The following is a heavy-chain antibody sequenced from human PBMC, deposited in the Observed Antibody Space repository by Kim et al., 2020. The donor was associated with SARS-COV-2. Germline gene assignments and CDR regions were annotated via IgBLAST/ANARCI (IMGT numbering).Heavy chain of an antibody. J-gene: IGHJ6*02. Sequence: SETLSLTCTVSGGSISSYYWSWIRQPPGKGLEWIGYIYYSGSTNYNPSLKSRVTISVDTSKNQFSLKLSSVTAADTAVYYCARLANGWGSGYLGAPDGYYYYYYGMDVWGQGTTVTVSS. CDR3: ARLANGWGSGYLGAPDGYYYYYYGMDV. V-gene: IGHV4-59*13. CDR1: GGSISSYY. D-gene: IGHD3-22*01. CDR2: IYYSGST.